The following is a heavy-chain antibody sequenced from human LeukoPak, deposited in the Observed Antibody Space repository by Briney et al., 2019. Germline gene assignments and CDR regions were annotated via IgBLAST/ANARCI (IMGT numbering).Heavy chain of an antibody. Sequence: PSETLSLTCAVYGGSFSGYYWSWIRQPPGKGLEWIGEINHSGSTNYNPSLKSRVTISVDTSKNQFSLKLGSVTAADTAVYYCARDKRGSRYFQHWGQGTLVTVSS. CDR3: ARDKRGSRYFQH. J-gene: IGHJ1*01. CDR1: GGSFSGYY. V-gene: IGHV4-34*01. D-gene: IGHD2-15*01. CDR2: INHSGST.